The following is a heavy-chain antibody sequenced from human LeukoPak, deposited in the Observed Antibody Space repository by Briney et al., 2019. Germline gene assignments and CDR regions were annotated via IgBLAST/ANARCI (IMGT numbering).Heavy chain of an antibody. CDR1: GGSISSYY. D-gene: IGHD1/OR15-1a*01. J-gene: IGHJ4*02. Sequence: SETLSLTCTVSGGSISSYYWSWIRQPPGKGLEWIGYIYYSGSTNYNPSLKSRVTISVDTSKNQFSLKLSSVTAADTAVYYCARKPIINNAWYYFDYWGQGTLVTVSS. CDR2: IYYSGST. CDR3: ARKPIINNAWYYFDY. V-gene: IGHV4-59*12.